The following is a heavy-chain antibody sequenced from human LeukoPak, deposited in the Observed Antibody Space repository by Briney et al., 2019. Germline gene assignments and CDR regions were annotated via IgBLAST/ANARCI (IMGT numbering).Heavy chain of an antibody. CDR3: ASKYSYGYYRIDY. D-gene: IGHD5-18*01. J-gene: IGHJ4*02. CDR2: ISGSGGST. CDR1: GLTFSSYA. Sequence: PGGSLRLSCAASGLTFSSYAMSWVRQAPGKGLEWVSAISGSGGSTYYADSVKGRFTISRDNSKNTLYLQMNSLRAEDTAVYYCASKYSYGYYRIDYWGQGTLVTASS. V-gene: IGHV3-23*01.